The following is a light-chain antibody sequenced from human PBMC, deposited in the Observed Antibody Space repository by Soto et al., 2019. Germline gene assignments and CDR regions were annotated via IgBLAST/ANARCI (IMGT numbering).Light chain of an antibody. CDR1: NIGSKS. J-gene: IGLJ2*01. CDR3: QVWAGSSDEV. V-gene: IGLV3-21*02. Sequence: SYELTQPPSVSVAPGQTASITCGGNNIGSKSVQWYQQKPGQAPVLVVYGDSDRPSGIPERFSGSKSGSTATLTITWVEAGDEADYYCQVWAGSSDEVFG. CDR2: GDS.